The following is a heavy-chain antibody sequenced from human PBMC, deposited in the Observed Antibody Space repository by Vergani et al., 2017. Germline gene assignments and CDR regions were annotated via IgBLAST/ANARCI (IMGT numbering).Heavy chain of an antibody. CDR2: IYTSGST. V-gene: IGHV4-61*02. J-gene: IGHJ5*02. CDR1: GGSISSGSYY. Sequence: QVQLQESGPGLVKPSQTLSLPCTVSGGSISSGSYYWSWIRQPAGKGLEWIGRIYTSGSTNYNPSLKSRVTISVDTSKNQFSLKLSSVTAADTAVYYCARDQLRVGCSSRFDPWGQGTLVTVSS. CDR3: ARDQLRVGCSSRFDP. D-gene: IGHD4-17*01.